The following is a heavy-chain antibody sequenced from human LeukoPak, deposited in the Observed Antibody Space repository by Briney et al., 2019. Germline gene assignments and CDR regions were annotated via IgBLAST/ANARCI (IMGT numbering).Heavy chain of an antibody. J-gene: IGHJ4*02. V-gene: IGHV3-23*01. Sequence: PGGSLRLSCAASGFTFTTYAMSWVRQAPGKGREWVSGISGSGGSTYLADSVKRRFTISRDNSNNKLYLQMNSLRAEDTAVYYCAKEWGSYKSSWYTFWGQGTLVAVSS. CDR3: AKEWGSYKSSWYTF. D-gene: IGHD1-14*01. CDR2: ISGSGGST. CDR1: GFTFTTYA.